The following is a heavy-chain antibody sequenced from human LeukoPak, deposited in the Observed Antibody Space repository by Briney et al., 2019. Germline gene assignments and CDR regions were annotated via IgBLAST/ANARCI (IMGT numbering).Heavy chain of an antibody. CDR1: GGSISSHY. CDR3: ARVSGGGGYNWFDP. J-gene: IGHJ5*02. CDR2: IYYSGST. Sequence: SETLSLNCTVSGGSISSHYWSWIRQPPGKGLEWIGYIYYSGSTNYNPSLKSRVTISVDTSENQFSLKLSSVTAADTAVYYCARVSGGGGYNWFDPWGQGTLVTVSS. V-gene: IGHV4-59*11. D-gene: IGHD3-10*01.